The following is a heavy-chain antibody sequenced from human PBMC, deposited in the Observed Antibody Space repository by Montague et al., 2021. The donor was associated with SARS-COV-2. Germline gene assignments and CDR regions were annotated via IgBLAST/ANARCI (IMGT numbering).Heavy chain of an antibody. CDR3: ARGLGVYASNGGLNF. CDR1: GGSFSCYY. J-gene: IGHJ4*01. Sequence: SETLSLTCGVYGGSFSCYYWSWIRQPPGKGLEWIGEINHRGSTNNNPSLKTRVTISIDTSKNQFSLKLSSVTAADTAVYYCARGLGVYASNGGLNFWGQGTMVTVSS. D-gene: IGHD2-8*01. CDR2: INHRGST. V-gene: IGHV4-34*01.